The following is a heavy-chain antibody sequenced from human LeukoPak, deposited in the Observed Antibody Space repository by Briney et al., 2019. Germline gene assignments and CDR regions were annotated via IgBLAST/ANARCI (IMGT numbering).Heavy chain of an antibody. J-gene: IGHJ4*02. V-gene: IGHV3-66*02. CDR2: IYSGDST. Sequence: GGSLRLSCAASGFTVSSNYMSLVRQAPGKGLEWVSVIYSGDSTYYADSVKGRFTISRDKSKNTLYLQMNSLRTEDTAVYYCASAITYYDIFGYWGQGTLVTVSS. D-gene: IGHD3-9*01. CDR3: ASAITYYDIFGY. CDR1: GFTVSSNY.